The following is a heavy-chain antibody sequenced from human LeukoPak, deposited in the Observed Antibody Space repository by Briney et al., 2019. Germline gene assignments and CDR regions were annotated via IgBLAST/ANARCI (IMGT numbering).Heavy chain of an antibody. J-gene: IGHJ6*02. CDR1: GGSISSYY. Sequence: PSETLSLTCTVSGGSISSYYWSWLRQPPGKGLEWIGYIYYSGSTNYNPSLKSRVTISVDTSKNQFSLKLSSVTAADTAVYYCARGVRSYLYYYYGMDVWGQGTTVTVSS. V-gene: IGHV4-59*01. CDR2: IYYSGST. D-gene: IGHD1-26*01. CDR3: ARGVRSYLYYYYGMDV.